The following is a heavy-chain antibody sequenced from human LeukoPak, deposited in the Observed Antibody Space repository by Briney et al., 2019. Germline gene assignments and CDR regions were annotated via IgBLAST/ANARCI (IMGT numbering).Heavy chain of an antibody. CDR2: IYYSGIT. J-gene: IGHJ6*03. CDR1: GGSISSGSHY. CDR3: ARVPPWYMDV. Sequence: SETLSLTCTVSGGSISSGSHYWGWIRQPPGKGLEWIGNIYYSGITDYNPSLKSRVTISIDTSKNQFSLNLSSVTAVDTAVYYCARVPPWYMDVWGQGTTITVFS. V-gene: IGHV4-39*07.